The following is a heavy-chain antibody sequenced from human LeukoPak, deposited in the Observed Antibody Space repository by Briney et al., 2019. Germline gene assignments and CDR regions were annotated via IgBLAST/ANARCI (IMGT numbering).Heavy chain of an antibody. CDR2: ISSSSSYI. Sequence: PGGSLRLSCAASGFTFSSYSMNWVRQAPGKGLEWVSSISSSSSYIYYADSVKGRFTISRDNAKNSLYLQMNSLRAEDTAVYYCARDSRSWSSDAFDIWGQGTMVTVSS. J-gene: IGHJ3*02. V-gene: IGHV3-21*04. CDR1: GFTFSSYS. D-gene: IGHD6-13*01. CDR3: ARDSRSWSSDAFDI.